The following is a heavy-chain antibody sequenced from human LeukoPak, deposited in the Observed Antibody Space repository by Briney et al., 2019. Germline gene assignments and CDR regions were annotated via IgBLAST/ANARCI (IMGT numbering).Heavy chain of an antibody. J-gene: IGHJ4*02. CDR3: ARDCSSTSCYRVLSY. V-gene: IGHV4-34*01. D-gene: IGHD2-2*01. Sequence: SETLSLTCAVYGGSFSGYYWSWIRQPPGKGLEWIGEINHSGSTNYNPSLKSRVTISVDTSKNQFSLKLSFVTAADTAVYYCARDCSSTSCYRVLSYWGQGTLVTVSS. CDR1: GGSFSGYY. CDR2: INHSGST.